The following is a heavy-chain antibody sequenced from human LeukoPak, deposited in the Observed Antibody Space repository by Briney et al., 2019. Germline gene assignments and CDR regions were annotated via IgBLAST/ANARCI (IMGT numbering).Heavy chain of an antibody. V-gene: IGHV1-3*01. J-gene: IGHJ4*02. CDR3: ARDLARETEMIITTLFDY. Sequence: ASVKVSCKASGYTFTTYTIHWVRQAPGHRLEWMGWINAGNGNTKYSQKFQGRVTITRDTSASTAYMELSGLRSEDTAEYYCARDLARETEMIITTLFDYWGQGTLVTVSS. CDR2: INAGNGNT. D-gene: IGHD3-22*01. CDR1: GYTFTTYT.